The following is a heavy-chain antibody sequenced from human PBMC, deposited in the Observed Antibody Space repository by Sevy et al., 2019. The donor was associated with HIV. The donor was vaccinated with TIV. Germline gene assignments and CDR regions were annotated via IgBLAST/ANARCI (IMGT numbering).Heavy chain of an antibody. J-gene: IGHJ4*02. CDR2: IIPILGTT. V-gene: IGHV1-69*13. Sequence: ASVKVSCKASGGIFRTYGISWVRQAPGQGPEWVGGIIPILGTTNYAQKFQGRVTISADEYTKTVHMELSSLRSEDTGVDYCARGGGNGWYYFDYWGQETLVTVSS. CDR1: GGIFRTYG. D-gene: IGHD6-19*01. CDR3: ARGGGNGWYYFDY.